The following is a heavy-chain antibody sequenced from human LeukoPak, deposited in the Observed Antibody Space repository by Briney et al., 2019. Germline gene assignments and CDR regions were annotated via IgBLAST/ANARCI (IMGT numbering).Heavy chain of an antibody. V-gene: IGHV3-23*01. CDR3: AKALYGDYGRFDY. CDR2: ISDGGSDT. D-gene: IGHD4-17*01. CDR1: GFTFSTYA. Sequence: QPGESLRLSCAASGFTFSTYAMSWVRQAPGKGLDWVSTISDGGSDTHYADSVKGRFTISRDDSKNTLYLQMNSLRAEDTAVYYCAKALYGDYGRFDYWGQGTLVTVSS. J-gene: IGHJ4*02.